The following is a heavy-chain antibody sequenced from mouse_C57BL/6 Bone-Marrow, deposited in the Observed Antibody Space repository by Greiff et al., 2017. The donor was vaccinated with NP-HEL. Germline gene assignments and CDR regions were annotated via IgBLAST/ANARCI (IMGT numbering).Heavy chain of an antibody. D-gene: IGHD2-1*01. Sequence: EVQPQQSGAELVRPGASVKLSCTASGFNIKDDYMHWVKQRPEQGLEWIGWIDPENGDTEYASKFQGKATITADTSSNTAYLQLSSLTSEDTAVYYCTTDGNYVRFAYWGQGTLVTVSA. CDR3: TTDGNYVRFAY. J-gene: IGHJ3*01. V-gene: IGHV14-4*01. CDR2: IDPENGDT. CDR1: GFNIKDDY.